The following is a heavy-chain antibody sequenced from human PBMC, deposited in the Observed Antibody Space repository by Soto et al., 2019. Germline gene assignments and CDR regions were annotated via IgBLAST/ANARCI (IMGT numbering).Heavy chain of an antibody. CDR2: VYESGYT. CDR1: GASVSTGAYY. V-gene: IGHV4-31*03. Sequence: SETLSLPCTVSGASVSTGAYYWGWVRQRPGRGLQWIGYVYESGYTYYNMSLKSRLTISLDRSNNQFSLRLTSVPAADTAIYYCLRALRHTAMVYPWLDPLGPGTLDTVSS. CDR3: LRALRHTAMVYPWLDP. J-gene: IGHJ5*02. D-gene: IGHD5-18*01.